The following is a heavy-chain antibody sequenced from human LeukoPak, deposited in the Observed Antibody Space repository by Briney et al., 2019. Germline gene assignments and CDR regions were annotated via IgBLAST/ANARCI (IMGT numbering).Heavy chain of an antibody. J-gene: IGHJ4*02. CDR1: GFTLSSYA. CDR3: AKERYSYGYWRYFDY. D-gene: IGHD5-18*01. CDR2: ISGSGGST. Sequence: GGSLRLFRAASGFTLSSYAMRWGPQAPRKGLEGVSAISGSGGSTYNADSVKGRFTISRDNSKNTLYLQMNSLRAEDTAVYYCAKERYSYGYWRYFDYWGQGTLVTVSS. V-gene: IGHV3-23*01.